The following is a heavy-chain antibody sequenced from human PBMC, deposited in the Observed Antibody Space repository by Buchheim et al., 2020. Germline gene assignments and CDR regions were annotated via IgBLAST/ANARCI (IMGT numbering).Heavy chain of an antibody. V-gene: IGHV4-34*01. J-gene: IGHJ6*02. D-gene: IGHD5-18*01. CDR2: INHSGST. CDR3: ARGLRYSYGSYHYYYYGMDV. Sequence: QVQLQQWGAGLLKPSETLSLTCAVYGGSFSGYYWSWIRQPPGKGLEWIGEINHSGSTNYNPSLKSRVTISVDTSKNQFSLKLSSVTAADTAVYYCARGLRYSYGSYHYYYYGMDVWGQGTT. CDR1: GGSFSGYY.